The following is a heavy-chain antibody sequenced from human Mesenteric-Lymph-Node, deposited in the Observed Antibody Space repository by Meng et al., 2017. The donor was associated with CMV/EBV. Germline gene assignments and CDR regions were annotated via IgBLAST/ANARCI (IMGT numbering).Heavy chain of an antibody. Sequence: GESLKISCAASGFTFSSYSMNWVRQAPGKGLEWVSSISSSSSYIYYADSVKGRFTISRDNAKNSLYLQMNSLRADDTAVYYCAKVRLVRGWGFDYWGQGTLVTVSS. CDR1: GFTFSSYS. CDR2: ISSSSSYI. CDR3: AKVRLVRGWGFDY. J-gene: IGHJ4*02. V-gene: IGHV3-21*04. D-gene: IGHD1-26*01.